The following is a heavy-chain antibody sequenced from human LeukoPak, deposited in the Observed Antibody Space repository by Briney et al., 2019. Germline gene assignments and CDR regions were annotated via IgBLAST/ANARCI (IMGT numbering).Heavy chain of an antibody. CDR2: IWADGNKK. V-gene: IGHV3-33*01. D-gene: IGHD6-13*01. Sequence: AGGSLRLSCAASGFTFSTYGMHWVRQAPGKGLEWVAIIWADGNKKYYADFVKGRFTISRDNSQNMLYLQMNSLRAEDTAVYYYARDLVLAAGTSKYWGQGTLVTVSS. CDR1: GFTFSTYG. J-gene: IGHJ4*02. CDR3: ARDLVLAAGTSKY.